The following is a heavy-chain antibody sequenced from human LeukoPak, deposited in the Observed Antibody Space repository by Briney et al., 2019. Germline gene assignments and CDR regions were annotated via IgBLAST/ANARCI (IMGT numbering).Heavy chain of an antibody. CDR1: GFTFSDYY. Sequence: GGSLRLSCAASGFTFSDYYMTWIRQAPGKGLEWISYISTTSRTIYYAESVKGRFTISRDNAKMSVDLQMNSLSGEDTATYYCARGALLTRDSGYPVFAYWGQGTQVTVSS. CDR3: ARGALLTRDSGYPVFAY. J-gene: IGHJ4*02. D-gene: IGHD5-12*01. CDR2: ISTTSRTI. V-gene: IGHV3-11*01.